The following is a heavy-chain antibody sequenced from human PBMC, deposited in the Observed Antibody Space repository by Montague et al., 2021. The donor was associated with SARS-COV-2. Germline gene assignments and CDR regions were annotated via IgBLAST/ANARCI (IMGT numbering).Heavy chain of an antibody. D-gene: IGHD4-11*01. Sequence: ETLSLTCSFSGGSISTGSYYWGWIRQPPRKGLEWIGSIYYSGDTYYNPFLKSRVTMSVDTSKNQFSLRLSSVTAADTAVYYCVRGGDYTDYGRVDYWGQGTLVIVSA. CDR2: IYYSGDT. V-gene: IGHV4-39*01. J-gene: IGHJ4*02. CDR3: VRGGDYTDYGRVDY. CDR1: GGSISTGSYY.